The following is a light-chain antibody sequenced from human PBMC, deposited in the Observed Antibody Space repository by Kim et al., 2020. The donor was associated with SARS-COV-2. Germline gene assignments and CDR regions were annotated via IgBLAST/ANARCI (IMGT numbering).Light chain of an antibody. CDR1: DSGSKS. CDR3: QLWDRSSDHVV. CDR2: YDS. Sequence: AAGKTATSTCGGSDSGSKSVHGYQQRPGQAPVLVIYYDSDWPSGIPDRFSGSNSGDTAALTISRVEAGDEADYYCQLWDRSSDHVVFGGGTKLTVL. V-gene: IGLV3-21*04. J-gene: IGLJ2*01.